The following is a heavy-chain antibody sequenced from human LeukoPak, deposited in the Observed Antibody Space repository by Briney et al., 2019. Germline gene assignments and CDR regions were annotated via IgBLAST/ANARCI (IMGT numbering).Heavy chain of an antibody. J-gene: IGHJ4*02. Sequence: ETLSLTCTVSGYSISSGYYWGWIRQPPGKGLEWIGSIYYSGSTYYNPSLKSRVTISVDTSKNQFSLKLSSVTAADTAVYYCARLDYGDYGGVDYWGQGTLVTVSS. CDR2: IYYSGST. D-gene: IGHD4-17*01. CDR1: GYSISSGYY. CDR3: ARLDYGDYGGVDY. V-gene: IGHV4-38-2*02.